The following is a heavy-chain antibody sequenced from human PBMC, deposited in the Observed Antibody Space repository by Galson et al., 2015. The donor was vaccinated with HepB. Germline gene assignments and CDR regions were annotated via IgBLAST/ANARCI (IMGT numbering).Heavy chain of an antibody. D-gene: IGHD6-13*01. J-gene: IGHJ5*02. V-gene: IGHV3-30-3*01. Sequence: SLRLSCAASGFTFSSYAMHWVRQAPGKGLEWVAVISYDGSNKYYADSVKGRFTISRDNSKNTLYLQMNSLRAEDTAVYYCARDQGINWFDPWGQGTLVTVSS. CDR2: ISYDGSNK. CDR1: GFTFSSYA. CDR3: ARDQGINWFDP.